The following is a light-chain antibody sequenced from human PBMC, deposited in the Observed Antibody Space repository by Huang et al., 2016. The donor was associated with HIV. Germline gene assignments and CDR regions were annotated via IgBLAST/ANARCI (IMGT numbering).Light chain of an antibody. CDR2: AAF. CDR3: QQSSGFPWT. CDR1: ENINRV. V-gene: IGKV1-39*01. J-gene: IGKJ1*01. Sequence: DIQMTQSPSSLSASVGDRVTITCRASENINRVLTWYQQKPGKAPELLIYAAFTLQPGVPSRFSGGGSGTDFTLTISSLQPEDFATYYCQQSSGFPWTFGQGTKVEIK.